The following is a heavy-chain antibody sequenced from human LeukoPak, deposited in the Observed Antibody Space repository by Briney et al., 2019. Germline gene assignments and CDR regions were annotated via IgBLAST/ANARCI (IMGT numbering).Heavy chain of an antibody. D-gene: IGHD3-22*01. J-gene: IGHJ4*02. CDR1: GFTFSSYG. CDR2: IWYDGSNK. V-gene: IGHV3-33*01. CDR3: ARDTYYYDSSGYYYDY. Sequence: GRSLRLSCAASGFTFSSYGMHWVRQAPGKGLEWVAVIWYDGSNKYYADSVKGRFTISRDNSMNTLYLQMNSLRAEDTAVYYCARDTYYYDSSGYYYDYWGQGTLVTVSS.